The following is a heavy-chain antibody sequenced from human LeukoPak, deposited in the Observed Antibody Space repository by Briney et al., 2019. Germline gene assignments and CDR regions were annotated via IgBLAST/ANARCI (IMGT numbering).Heavy chain of an antibody. V-gene: IGHV3-74*01. Sequence: GGSLRLSCAASGFTLSSYWMHWVRQAPGKGLVWVSRINSDGSSTSYADSVKGRFTISRDNAKNTLYLQMNSLRAEDTAVYYCARGRKSGEMEGDFDYWGQGTLVTVSS. CDR2: INSDGSST. CDR1: GFTLSSYW. J-gene: IGHJ4*02. D-gene: IGHD7-27*01. CDR3: ARGRKSGEMEGDFDY.